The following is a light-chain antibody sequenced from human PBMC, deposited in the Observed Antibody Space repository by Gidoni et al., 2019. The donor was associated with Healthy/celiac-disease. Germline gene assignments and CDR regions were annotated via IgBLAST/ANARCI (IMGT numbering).Light chain of an antibody. CDR3: SSYTSSSTQV. V-gene: IGLV2-14*01. CDR2: DVS. J-gene: IGLJ1*01. CDR1: TSDVGGYNY. Sequence: QSVLTQPASVSVSPGQSITISCTGTTSDVGGYNYVSWYQQHPSKAPELMIYDVSNRPSRVSNRFSGSKSGNTASMTISGLQDEDEDDYYWSSYTSSSTQVFGTGTKVTVL.